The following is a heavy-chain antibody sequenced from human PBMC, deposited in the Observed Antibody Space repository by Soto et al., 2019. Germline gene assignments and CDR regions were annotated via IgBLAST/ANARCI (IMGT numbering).Heavy chain of an antibody. D-gene: IGHD4-17*01. CDR1: GFTFSSYA. CDR3: AKLTATVTTMFDY. V-gene: IGHV3-23*01. J-gene: IGHJ4*02. CDR2: ISGSGDTT. Sequence: GGSLRLSCVASGFTFSSYAMTWVRQAPGKGPEWVSAISGSGDTTYYADSVRGRFTISRDNSKNTLYLQMNSLRAEDTAVYYCAKLTATVTTMFDYWGQGTLVTVSS.